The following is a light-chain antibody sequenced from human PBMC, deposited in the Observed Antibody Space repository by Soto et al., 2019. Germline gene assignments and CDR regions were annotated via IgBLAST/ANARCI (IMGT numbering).Light chain of an antibody. J-gene: IGKJ2*01. CDR1: QSVSSTY. V-gene: IGKV3-20*01. Sequence: EIVLTQSPGSLSLSPGERATLSCRASQSVSSTYLAWYQQRPGQAPRVLMFGASSRATGIPDRFSGSGSGTDFTLTISRLEPEDSAVYYCQQYASSSYTSGQGTKLEI. CDR2: GAS. CDR3: QQYASSSYT.